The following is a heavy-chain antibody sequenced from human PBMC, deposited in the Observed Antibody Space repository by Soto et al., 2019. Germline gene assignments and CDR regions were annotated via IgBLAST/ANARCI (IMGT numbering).Heavy chain of an antibody. CDR1: DGSLSRYD. CDR3: ARGKLLWFGTNNWFDP. CDR2: INHRGST. V-gene: IGHV4-34*01. D-gene: IGHD3-10*01. Sequence: SPSRSLTCAAYDGSLSRYDWSGLGQPPAKGLEWIGEINHRGSTNYNPSLKSRVTISVDTSKNQFSLKLSSVTAADTAVYYCARGKLLWFGTNNWFDPWGQGTLVT. J-gene: IGHJ5*02.